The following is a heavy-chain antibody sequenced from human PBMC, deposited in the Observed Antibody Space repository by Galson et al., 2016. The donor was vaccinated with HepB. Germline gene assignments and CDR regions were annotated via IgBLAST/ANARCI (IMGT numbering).Heavy chain of an antibody. CDR3: EKDTARYCSGTRSSSYGMDV. CDR1: GFSFEDYA. J-gene: IGHJ6*02. CDR2: IGGDGSST. D-gene: IGHD2-2*01. V-gene: IGHV3-43*02. Sequence: SLRLSCAASGFSFEDYAIHWVRQAPGKGLEWVSLIGGDGSSTYYADSVKGRITVSRDNSKKSVYLQMHSLRPEDTALYYCEKDTARYCSGTRSSSYGMDVWGQGTTVTVSS.